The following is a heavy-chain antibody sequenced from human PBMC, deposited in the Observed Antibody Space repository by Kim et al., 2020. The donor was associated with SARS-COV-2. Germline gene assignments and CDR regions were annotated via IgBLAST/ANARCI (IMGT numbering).Heavy chain of an antibody. V-gene: IGHV4-59*09. J-gene: IGHJ5*02. CDR3: ASGTYGYAWFDP. D-gene: IGHD5-18*01. Sequence: NYHPSLKGRVTIAVDTSKNQFSLKLSSVTAADTAVYYCASGTYGYAWFDPWGQRTLVTVSS.